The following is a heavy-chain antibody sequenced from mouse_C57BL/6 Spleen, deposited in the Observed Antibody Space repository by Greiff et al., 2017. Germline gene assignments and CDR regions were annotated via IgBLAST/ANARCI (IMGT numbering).Heavy chain of an antibody. J-gene: IGHJ4*01. D-gene: IGHD5-1*01. CDR3: AREGDLRGDAMDY. Sequence: QVQLKQPGAELVRPGSSVKLSCKASGYTFTSYWMDWVKQRPGQGLEWIGNIYPSDSETHYNQKFKDKATLTVDKSSSTAYMQLSSLTSEDSAVYYCAREGDLRGDAMDYWGQGTSVTVSS. V-gene: IGHV1-61*01. CDR2: IYPSDSET. CDR1: GYTFTSYW.